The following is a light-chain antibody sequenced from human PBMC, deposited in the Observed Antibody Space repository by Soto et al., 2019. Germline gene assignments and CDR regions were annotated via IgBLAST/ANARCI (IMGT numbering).Light chain of an antibody. Sequence: EIVMTQSPATLSVSPGESATLSFRASQSVSNNLTWYQQKPGQPPRLLIYGASTRATGVPGRFSGSGSGTEFTLTISSLRSEDFAVYYCQQYNDWWTFGQGTKVDIK. CDR3: QQYNDWWT. CDR1: QSVSNN. V-gene: IGKV3-15*01. J-gene: IGKJ1*01. CDR2: GAS.